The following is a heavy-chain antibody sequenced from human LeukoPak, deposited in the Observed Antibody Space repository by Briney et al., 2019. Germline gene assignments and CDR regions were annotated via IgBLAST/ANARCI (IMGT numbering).Heavy chain of an antibody. D-gene: IGHD2/OR15-2a*01. CDR2: IVPNSGGT. Sequence: ASVKVSCKASGYIFTDFYIHWVRQAPGQGLEWVGWIVPNSGGTNYAQKFQGRVTMTRDTSINTAYMELSRLRSDDTAVYYCARDRKFLNYWGKGPLVTASS. J-gene: IGHJ4*02. CDR3: ARDRKFLNY. V-gene: IGHV1-2*02. CDR1: GYIFTDFY.